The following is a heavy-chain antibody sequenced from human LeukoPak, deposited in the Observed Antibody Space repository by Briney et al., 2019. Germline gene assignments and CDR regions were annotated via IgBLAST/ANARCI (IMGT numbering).Heavy chain of an antibody. D-gene: IGHD6-19*01. J-gene: IGHJ4*02. CDR2: IKQAGSEN. V-gene: IGHV3-7*03. Sequence: PGGSLRLSCAASGFIFSSYWMTWVRQAPGKGLEWVANIKQAGSENSYVDSVKGRFTISRDNAKNSLYLQMHRLRVEDTAVYYCAKPPYISVWGSLDSWGQGTLVTVSS. CDR3: AKPPYISVWGSLDS. CDR1: GFIFSSYW.